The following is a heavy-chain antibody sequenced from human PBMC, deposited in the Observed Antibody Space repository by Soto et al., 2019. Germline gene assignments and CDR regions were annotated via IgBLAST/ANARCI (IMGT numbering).Heavy chain of an antibody. CDR2: ISYDGSNE. V-gene: IGHV3-30*18. CDR3: AKDIIRFGEPDGGGMDV. D-gene: IGHD3-10*01. CDR1: GFTFSSYG. Sequence: PGGSLRLSCAASGFTFSSYGMNWVRQAPGKGLEWVAIISYDGSNEFYADSVKGRFTISRDNSKNTLYAQMNSLRAEDTAVYYCAKDIIRFGEPDGGGMDVWGQGTTVTVSS. J-gene: IGHJ6*02.